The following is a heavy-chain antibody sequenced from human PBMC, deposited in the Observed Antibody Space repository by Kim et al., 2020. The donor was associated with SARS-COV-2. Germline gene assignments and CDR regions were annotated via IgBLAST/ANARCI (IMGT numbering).Heavy chain of an antibody. D-gene: IGHD6-19*01. J-gene: IGHJ4*02. CDR3: AKKYLALAGSYPFDS. CDR2: ISSGGGTT. V-gene: IGHV3-23*01. CDR1: GFTFDDYV. Sequence: GGSLRLSCAASGFTFDDYVMHWVRQAPGKGLERVSGISSGGGTTYYADSVKGRFTVSRDNSKNTIYLQMNNLKVEDTAVYYCAKKYLALAGSYPFDSWGQGTLVTVSS.